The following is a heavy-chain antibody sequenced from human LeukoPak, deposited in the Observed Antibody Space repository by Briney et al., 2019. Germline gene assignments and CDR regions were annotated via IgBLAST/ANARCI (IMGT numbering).Heavy chain of an antibody. D-gene: IGHD5-18*01. CDR1: EFTFSSYE. V-gene: IGHV3-48*03. J-gene: IGHJ4*02. Sequence: GGSLRLSCSASEFTFSSYEMNWARPAPGKGLEWVSYISGGGETTLYADSVKGRFTTSRDNAKNSLYLQLTSLRAEDTAVYYCARVGRIQYFDCWGQGTLVTVSS. CDR3: ARVGRIQYFDC. CDR2: ISGGGETT.